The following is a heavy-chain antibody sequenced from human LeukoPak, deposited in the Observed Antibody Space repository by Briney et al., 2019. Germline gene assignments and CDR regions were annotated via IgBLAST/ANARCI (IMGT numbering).Heavy chain of an antibody. D-gene: IGHD6-13*01. CDR3: ARSGLGRSTNPFDY. CDR1: GFTFSSYW. V-gene: IGHV3-7*04. J-gene: IGHJ4*02. Sequence: PGGSLRLSCAVSGFTFSSYWMSWVRQAPGKGLEWVANIKQDGSEKYYAASVKGRFTISRDNAKNSLYLQMNSLRAEDTAVYYCARSGLGRSTNPFDYWGQGTLVTVSS. CDR2: IKQDGSEK.